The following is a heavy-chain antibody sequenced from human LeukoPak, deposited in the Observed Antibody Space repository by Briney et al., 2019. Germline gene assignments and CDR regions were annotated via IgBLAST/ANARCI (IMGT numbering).Heavy chain of an antibody. V-gene: IGHV3-73*01. D-gene: IGHD1-26*01. J-gene: IGHJ5*02. CDR2: IDRPAKSYAT. Sequence: GGSLRLSREDSGFSPSESIIYSGRQASGKGLEWVGLIDRPAKSYATAYGASVGGRFTISRDESKNTAYLQMDSLKTEDTALYFPTRDRGTYNGLIPWGQGTLVTVSS. CDR3: TRDRGTYNGLIP. CDR1: GFSPSESI.